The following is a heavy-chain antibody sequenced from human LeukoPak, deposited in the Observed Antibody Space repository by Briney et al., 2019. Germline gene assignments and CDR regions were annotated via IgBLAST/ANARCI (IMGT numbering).Heavy chain of an antibody. Sequence: SETLSLTCAVSGYSISSGYYWGWIRQPPGKGLEWIGSIYHSGSTYYNPSLKSRVTISVDTSKNQFSLKLSSVTAADTAVYYCASPRRNEDYWGQGTLVTVSP. CDR1: GYSISSGYY. J-gene: IGHJ4*02. V-gene: IGHV4-38-2*01. CDR3: ASPRRNEDY. CDR2: IYHSGST.